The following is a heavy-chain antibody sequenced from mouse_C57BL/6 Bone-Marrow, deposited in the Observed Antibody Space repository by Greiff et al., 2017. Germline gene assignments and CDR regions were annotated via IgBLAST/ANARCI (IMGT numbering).Heavy chain of an antibody. CDR1: GYAFSSSW. Sequence: QVQLQQSGPELVKPGASVKISCKASGYAFSSSWMNWVKQRPGKGLEWIGRIYPGDGDTNYNGKFKGKATLTADKSSSTAYMQLSSLTSEDSAVYFCARIYDYDGVFDYWGQGTTLTVSS. J-gene: IGHJ2*01. V-gene: IGHV1-82*01. CDR2: IYPGDGDT. CDR3: ARIYDYDGVFDY. D-gene: IGHD2-4*01.